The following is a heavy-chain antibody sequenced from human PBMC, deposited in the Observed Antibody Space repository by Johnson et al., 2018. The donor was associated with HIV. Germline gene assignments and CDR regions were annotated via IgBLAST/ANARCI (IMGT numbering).Heavy chain of an antibody. CDR3: VRESLRRKPVSGPGDAAFDI. Sequence: VQLVESGGGLVQPGGSLRLSCAASVFIFSRYDMHWVRHVAGKGLEWVSAIGTTDDTYYPASVKGRFTISREDAKDSLYLQINSLRAGDTAIYYCVRESLRRKPVSGPGDAAFDIWGLGTKVTVSS. V-gene: IGHV3-13*01. J-gene: IGHJ3*02. D-gene: IGHD1-14*01. CDR1: VFIFSRYD. CDR2: IGTTDDT.